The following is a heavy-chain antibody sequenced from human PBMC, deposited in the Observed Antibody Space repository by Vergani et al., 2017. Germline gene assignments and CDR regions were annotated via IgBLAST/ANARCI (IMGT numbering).Heavy chain of an antibody. V-gene: IGHV1-69*12. D-gene: IGHD3-16*01. CDR2: IIPLLRTT. Sequence: QVQLVQSGAEVKKPGSSVNVSCKASAGSFNSFSLSWVRQAPGQGLEWMGVIIPLLRTTKYAQRFQGRVTITADESTKTAYMSMSSLTSEDTAVYFCAIVGGGVRYGMDVWGQGTSVSVSS. CDR1: AGSFNSFS. CDR3: AIVGGGVRYGMDV. J-gene: IGHJ6*02.